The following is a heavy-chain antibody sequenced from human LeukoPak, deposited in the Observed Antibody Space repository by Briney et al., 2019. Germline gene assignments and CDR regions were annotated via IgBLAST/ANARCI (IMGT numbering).Heavy chain of an antibody. CDR3: ARGGEPYGYNYNR. D-gene: IGHD5-24*01. J-gene: IGHJ4*02. Sequence: PSETLSLTCTVSGYYISSGCYWGWIRQPPGKGLEWIGSIYHSESADYNPSLKSRVTISVDTTRNQFSLKLSSVTAADTAVYYCARGGEPYGYNYNRWGQGTLVTVSS. V-gene: IGHV4-38-2*02. CDR2: IYHSESA. CDR1: GYYISSGCY.